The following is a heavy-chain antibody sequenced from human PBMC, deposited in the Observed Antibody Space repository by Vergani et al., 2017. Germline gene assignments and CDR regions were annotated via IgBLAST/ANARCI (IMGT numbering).Heavy chain of an antibody. CDR1: GYSFTSYW. Sequence: EVQLVQSGAEVKKPGESLKISCKGSGYSFTSYWIGWVRQMPGKGLEWMGIIYPGDSDTRDSPSFQGQVTISADKSISTAYLQWSSLKASDTAMYYCARRDYYDSSGYYMYRVDAFDIWGQGTMVTVSS. D-gene: IGHD3-22*01. J-gene: IGHJ3*02. V-gene: IGHV5-51*01. CDR2: IYPGDSDT. CDR3: ARRDYYDSSGYYMYRVDAFDI.